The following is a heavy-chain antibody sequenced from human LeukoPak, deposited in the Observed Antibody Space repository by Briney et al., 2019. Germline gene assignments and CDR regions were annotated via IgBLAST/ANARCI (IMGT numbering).Heavy chain of an antibody. CDR3: AKDLHLGYDCYYYMDV. CDR1: GFTFSSYA. Sequence: PGGSLRLSCAASGFTFSSYAMSWVRQAPGKGLEWVSAISGSGGSTYYADSVKGRFTISRDNSKNTLYLQMKSLRAEDTAVYYCAKDLHLGYDCYYYMDVWGKRTTVTVSS. J-gene: IGHJ6*03. V-gene: IGHV3-23*01. CDR2: ISGSGGST. D-gene: IGHD3-16*01.